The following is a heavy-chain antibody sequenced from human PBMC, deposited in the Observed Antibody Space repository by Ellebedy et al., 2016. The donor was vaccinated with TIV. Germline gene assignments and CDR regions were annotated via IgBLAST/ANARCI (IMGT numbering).Heavy chain of an antibody. J-gene: IGHJ4*02. CDR3: AKDFWPRDVISCFFDY. V-gene: IGHV3-23*01. CDR1: GFTFTTYA. Sequence: PGGSLRLSCAASGFTFTTYAMTWVRQAPGKGLEWVSSISGSGGRTYYADSVKGRFTISRDNSKNTLYLQMNSLRAEDTAVYFCAKDFWPRDVISCFFDYWGQGSLVTVSS. D-gene: IGHD3-3*01. CDR2: ISGSGGRT.